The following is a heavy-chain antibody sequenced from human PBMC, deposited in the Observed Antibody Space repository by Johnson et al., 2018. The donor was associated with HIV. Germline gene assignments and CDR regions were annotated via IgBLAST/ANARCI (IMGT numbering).Heavy chain of an antibody. CDR1: GLTFSDFA. Sequence: QVQLVESGGGVVQPGKSLRLSCAASGLTFSDFAMHWVRQAPGKGLEWVAVTSYDGINKYYATSVKGRFTISRDNSKNTLYLQMNSLRAEDTAVYYCAREKLELGIDAFDIWGQGTMVTVSS. J-gene: IGHJ3*02. V-gene: IGHV3-30-3*01. D-gene: IGHD1-7*01. CDR2: TSYDGINK. CDR3: AREKLELGIDAFDI.